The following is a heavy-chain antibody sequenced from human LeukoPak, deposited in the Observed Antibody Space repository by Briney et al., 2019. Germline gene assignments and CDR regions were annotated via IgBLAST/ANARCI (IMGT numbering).Heavy chain of an antibody. CDR3: ARRSFWFGELPNFYYYYGMDG. D-gene: IGHD3-10*01. CDR1: GGSISSYY. V-gene: IGHV4-59*01. J-gene: IGHJ6*02. Sequence: SETLSLTCTVSGGSISSYYWSWIRQPPGKGLEWIGYIYYSGSTNYNPSLKSRVTISVDTSKNQFSLKLSSVTAADTAVYYCARRSFWFGELPNFYYYYGMDGWGQGTTVTVSS. CDR2: IYYSGST.